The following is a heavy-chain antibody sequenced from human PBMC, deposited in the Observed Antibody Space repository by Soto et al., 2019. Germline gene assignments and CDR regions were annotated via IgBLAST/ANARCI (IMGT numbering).Heavy chain of an antibody. CDR2: ISYDGSNK. V-gene: IGHV3-30-3*01. J-gene: IGHJ4*02. Sequence: QVQLVESGGGVVQPGRSLRLSCAASGFTSSSYAMHWVRQATGKGLEWVAVISYDGSNKYYADSVKGRFTISRDNSKNTLYLQMNSLRAEDTAVYCCAREAQRTDFDYWGQGTLVTVSS. CDR3: AREAQRTDFDY. D-gene: IGHD5-18*01. CDR1: GFTSSSYA.